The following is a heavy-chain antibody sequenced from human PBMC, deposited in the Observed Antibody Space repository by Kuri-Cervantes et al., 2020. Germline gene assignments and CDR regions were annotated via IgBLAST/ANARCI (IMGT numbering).Heavy chain of an antibody. CDR2: INPSGGST. V-gene: IGHV1-46*01. CDR3: ASYSSWYIVHYYGMDV. D-gene: IGHD6-13*01. Sequence: ASVKVSCKASGYTFRSYYLHWVRQAPGQGLEWMGIINPSGGSTSYAQKFQGRVTMTRNTSISTAYMELSSLRPEDTAVYYCASYSSWYIVHYYGMDVWGQGTTVTVSS. J-gene: IGHJ6*02. CDR1: GYTFRSYY.